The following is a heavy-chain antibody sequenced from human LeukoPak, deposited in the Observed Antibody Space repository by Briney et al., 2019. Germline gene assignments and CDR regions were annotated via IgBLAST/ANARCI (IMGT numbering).Heavy chain of an antibody. CDR3: ARGRRNSHIVVVTAIKEYFQH. Sequence: PSETLSLTCAVYGGSYSGYYWSWIRQPPGKGLEWIGEINHSGSTNYNPSLKSRVTISVDTSKNQFSLKLSSVTAADTAVYYCARGRRNSHIVVVTAIKEYFQHWGQGTLVTVSS. CDR1: GGSYSGYY. J-gene: IGHJ1*01. CDR2: INHSGST. D-gene: IGHD2-21*02. V-gene: IGHV4-34*01.